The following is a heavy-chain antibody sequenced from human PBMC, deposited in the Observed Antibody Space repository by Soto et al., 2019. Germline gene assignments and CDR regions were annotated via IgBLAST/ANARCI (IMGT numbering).Heavy chain of an antibody. CDR1: GCTFSDHY. Sequence: ESGGGLVQPGGSLRLSWAASGCTFSDHYMDWVRQAPGKGLEWGGRIRNKANSYSTQYAASVKGRFTISRDDSKTSLSLQINSLKTEDTAVYYCARVRIDADESGSPFDTWGQGTVVTVSS. V-gene: IGHV3-72*01. CDR2: IRNKANSYST. J-gene: IGHJ3*02. CDR3: ARVRIDADESGSPFDT. D-gene: IGHD5-12*01.